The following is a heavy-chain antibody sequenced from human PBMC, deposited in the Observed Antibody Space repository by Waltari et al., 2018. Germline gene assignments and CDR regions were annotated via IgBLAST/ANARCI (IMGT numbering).Heavy chain of an antibody. CDR2: MNPNSGNT. CDR1: GYTFTSYD. D-gene: IGHD2-15*01. J-gene: IGHJ4*02. Sequence: QVQLVQSGAEVKKPGASVKVSCKASGYTFTSYDINWVRQAPGQGLEWMGWMNPNSGNTGYAQKFQGRVTITRNTSISTAYMELSSLRSEDTAVYYCARSLRFTQRRTRQDFDYWGQGTLVTVSS. V-gene: IGHV1-8*03. CDR3: ARSLRFTQRRTRQDFDY.